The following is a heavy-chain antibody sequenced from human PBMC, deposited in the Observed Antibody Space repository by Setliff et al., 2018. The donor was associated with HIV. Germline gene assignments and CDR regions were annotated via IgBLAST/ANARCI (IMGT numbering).Heavy chain of an antibody. Sequence: ASVKVSCKASGYSFTDYYIHWVRQAPGQGLEWMGVIHPSGGSTGYAQSFQDRVTMTRDTSTSTVYMELSSLRSEDTAVYYCARVRYCSGGSCYGGEYWFDPWGQGTLVTVSS. CDR2: IHPSGGST. D-gene: IGHD2-15*01. CDR1: GYSFTDYY. J-gene: IGHJ5*02. CDR3: ARVRYCSGGSCYGGEYWFDP. V-gene: IGHV1-46*01.